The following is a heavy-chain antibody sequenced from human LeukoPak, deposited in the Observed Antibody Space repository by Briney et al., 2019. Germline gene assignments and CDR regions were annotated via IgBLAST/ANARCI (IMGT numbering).Heavy chain of an antibody. J-gene: IGHJ4*02. V-gene: IGHV3-23*01. Sequence: GGSLRLSCAASGFTFSSYAMSWVRQAPGKGLEWVSTVTGHTASIYYAESVKGRFTISRDNSKNTLYLQMNSLRAEDTAVYYCAKDQGYDYGDYWGQGTLVTVSS. D-gene: IGHD3-16*01. CDR3: AKDQGYDYGDY. CDR1: GFTFSSYA. CDR2: VTGHTASI.